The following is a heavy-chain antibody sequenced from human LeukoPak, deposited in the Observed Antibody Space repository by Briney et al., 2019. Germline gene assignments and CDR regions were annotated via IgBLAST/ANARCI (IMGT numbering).Heavy chain of an antibody. D-gene: IGHD5-18*01. V-gene: IGHV3-30*02. CDR3: AKDPRTIQLWISSYFDY. J-gene: IGHJ4*02. Sequence: GGSLILSCAASGFTFSSYGMHWVCQAPGKGLEWVAFIRYDGSNKYYADSVKGRFTISRDNSKNTLYLQMNSLRAEDTAVYYCAKDPRTIQLWISSYFDYWGQGTLVTVSS. CDR2: IRYDGSNK. CDR1: GFTFSSYG.